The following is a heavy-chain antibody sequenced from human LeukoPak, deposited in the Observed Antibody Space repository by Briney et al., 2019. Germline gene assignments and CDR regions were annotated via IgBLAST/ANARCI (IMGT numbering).Heavy chain of an antibody. Sequence: GESLKISCKGSGYSFTSYWIGCVRQMPGKGLEWMGIIYPGDSDTRYSPSFQGQVTISADKSISTAYLQWSSLKASDTAMYYCARMRGYCSGGSCYPSVGAFDIRGQGTMVTVSS. CDR2: IYPGDSDT. CDR3: ARMRGYCSGGSCYPSVGAFDI. CDR1: GYSFTSYW. V-gene: IGHV5-51*01. D-gene: IGHD2-15*01. J-gene: IGHJ3*02.